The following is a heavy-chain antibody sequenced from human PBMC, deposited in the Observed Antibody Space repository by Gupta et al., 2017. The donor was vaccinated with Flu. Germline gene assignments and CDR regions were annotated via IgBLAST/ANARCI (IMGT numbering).Heavy chain of an antibody. Sequence: VQLVESGGGVVQPGGPIRLSCAASGFTFSSNGINWVRQAPGKGLEWVAVIWYNGNYKYYADSLKGRFTISRDNSKDTAYLQIDSLRAEDTGLYYCAKSVYCSGGGCYSPADHWGQGTQVTVSS. CDR2: IWYNGNYK. CDR3: AKSVYCSGGGCYSPADH. D-gene: IGHD2-15*01. V-gene: IGHV3-33*03. J-gene: IGHJ4*02. CDR1: GFTFSSNG.